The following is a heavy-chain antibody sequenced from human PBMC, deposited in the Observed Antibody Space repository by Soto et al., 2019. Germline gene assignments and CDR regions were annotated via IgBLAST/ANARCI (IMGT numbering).Heavy chain of an antibody. D-gene: IGHD2-15*01. CDR2: IIPIFGTA. Sequence: SVKVSCKASGGTFSSYAISWVRQAPGQGLEWMGGIIPIFGTANYAQKFQGRVTITADESTSTAYMELSSLRSEDTAVYYCARDPRRDCSGGSCNYYYGMDVWGQGTTVTVSS. CDR3: ARDPRRDCSGGSCNYYYGMDV. J-gene: IGHJ6*02. V-gene: IGHV1-69*13. CDR1: GGTFSSYA.